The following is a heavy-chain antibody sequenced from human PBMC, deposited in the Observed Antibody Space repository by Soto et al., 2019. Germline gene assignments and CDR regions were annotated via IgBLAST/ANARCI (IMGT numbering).Heavy chain of an antibody. CDR3: ARHLAVSGTFNWFDP. D-gene: IGHD6-13*01. CDR1: GGSVRSGDCY. J-gene: IGHJ5*02. V-gene: IGHV4-61*08. CDR2: IYYSGTI. Sequence: SETLSLTCTVSGGSVRSGDCYWSWIRQPPGKGLEWIGNIYYSGTIDYSPSLKSRVTISVDASKNQLSLKLSSVTAADTAVYYCARHLAVSGTFNWFDPWGQGTLVTVSS.